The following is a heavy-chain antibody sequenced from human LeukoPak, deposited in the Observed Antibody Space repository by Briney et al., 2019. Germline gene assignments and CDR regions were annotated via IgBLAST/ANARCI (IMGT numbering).Heavy chain of an antibody. Sequence: GGSLRLSCAASGFTFSSYAMSCVRQAPGRGLEWVSAISGSGGSTYYADSVKGRFTISRDNSKNTLYLQMNSLRAEDTAVYYCAKRRGLELLYYYYMDVWGKGTPVTVSS. J-gene: IGHJ6*03. D-gene: IGHD1-7*01. CDR2: ISGSGGST. V-gene: IGHV3-23*01. CDR3: AKRRGLELLYYYYMDV. CDR1: GFTFSSYA.